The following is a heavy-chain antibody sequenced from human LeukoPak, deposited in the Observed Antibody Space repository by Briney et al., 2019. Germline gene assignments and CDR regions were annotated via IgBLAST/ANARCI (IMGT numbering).Heavy chain of an antibody. D-gene: IGHD5-12*01. V-gene: IGHV3-9*01. CDR2: ISWNSGSI. CDR3: AKDTTGYQQLGVDY. Sequence: GGSLRLSCAASGFTFDDYAMHWVRQAPGKGLEWVSGISWNSGSIGYADSVKGRFTISRDNAKNSLYLQMNSLRAEDTALYYCAKDTTGYQQLGVDYWGQGTLVTVSS. CDR1: GFTFDDYA. J-gene: IGHJ4*02.